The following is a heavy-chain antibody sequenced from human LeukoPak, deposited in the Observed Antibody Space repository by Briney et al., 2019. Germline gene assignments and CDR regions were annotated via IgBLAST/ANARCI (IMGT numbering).Heavy chain of an antibody. CDR1: GGSFSGYY. D-gene: IGHD2-15*01. Sequence: SETLSLTCAVYGGSFSGYYWSWIRQPPGKGLEWIGSIYYSGSTYYNPSLKSRVTISVDTSKNQFSLKLSSVTAADTAVYYCARHGSVAATPTWFDPWGQGTLVTVSS. J-gene: IGHJ5*02. CDR2: IYYSGST. CDR3: ARHGSVAATPTWFDP. V-gene: IGHV4-34*01.